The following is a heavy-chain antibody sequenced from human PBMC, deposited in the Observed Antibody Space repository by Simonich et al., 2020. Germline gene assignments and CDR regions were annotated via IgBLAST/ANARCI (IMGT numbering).Heavy chain of an antibody. CDR2: ISAYNANT. V-gene: IGHV1-18*01. CDR3: ARDQGGRAAAATDY. D-gene: IGHD6-13*01. J-gene: IGHJ4*02. CDR1: GYTFTSYG. Sequence: QVQRVQSGAEVKKPGASVKVSCKASGYTFTSYGISWERQAPGQGLEWMGWISAYNANTKYAQKLQGRVTMTTDTSTSTAYMELRSLRSDDTAVYYCARDQGGRAAAATDYWGQGTLVTVSS.